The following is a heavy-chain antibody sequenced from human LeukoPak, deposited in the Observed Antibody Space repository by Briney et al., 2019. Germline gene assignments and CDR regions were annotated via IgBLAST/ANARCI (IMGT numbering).Heavy chain of an antibody. D-gene: IGHD5-12*01. CDR2: INSDGSST. CDR3: AREGIEYAFDI. V-gene: IGHV3-74*01. J-gene: IGHJ3*02. CDR1: GFTFSSYW. Sequence: GGSLRLSCAASGFTFSSYWMHWVRQAPGKGLVWVSRINSDGSSTSYADSVEGRFTISRDNAKNTLYLQMNSLRAEDTAVYYCAREGIEYAFDIWGQGTMVTVSS.